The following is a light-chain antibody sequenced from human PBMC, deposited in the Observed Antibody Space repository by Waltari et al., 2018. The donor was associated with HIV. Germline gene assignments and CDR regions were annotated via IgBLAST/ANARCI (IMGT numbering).Light chain of an antibody. V-gene: IGLV2-14*01. CDR1: TSAFDTFNF. CDR2: EVY. J-gene: IGLJ3*02. CDR3: SSYSARGFVA. Sequence: HSALTQPASVSGSPGQSLTISCTGPTSAFDTFNFVSWYQHSPGRAPHLIIFEVYSQPSGVSERFSGSKSGDTASLTISALRAEDEADYFCSSYSARGFVAFGGGTKVTVL.